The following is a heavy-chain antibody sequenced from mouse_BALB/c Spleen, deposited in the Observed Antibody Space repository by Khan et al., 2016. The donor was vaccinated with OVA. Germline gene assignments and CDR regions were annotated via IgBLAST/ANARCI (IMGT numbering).Heavy chain of an antibody. D-gene: IGHD1-1*01. Sequence: EVELVESGPDLAKPSQSLSLTCTVTGYSITSGYSWHWIRQFPGNKLEWMGYIHYSGSTNYNPSLKSRISITRDTSKNQFFLQLNSVTTEDTATYYCARSGTTVVAYWYFDVWGAGTTVTVSS. CDR3: ARSGTTVVAYWYFDV. CDR2: IHYSGST. J-gene: IGHJ1*01. V-gene: IGHV3-1*02. CDR1: GYSITSGYS.